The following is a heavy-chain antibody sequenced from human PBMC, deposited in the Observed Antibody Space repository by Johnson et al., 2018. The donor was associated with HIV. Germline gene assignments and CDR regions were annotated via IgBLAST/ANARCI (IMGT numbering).Heavy chain of an antibody. CDR2: IGTAGDT. CDR3: VRVGYSSAYYRDAFDI. J-gene: IGHJ3*02. D-gene: IGHD3-22*01. CDR1: GFTFSGYD. Sequence: VQLVESGGGLVQPGGSLRLSCAASGFTFSGYDMHWVRQAIGKSLEWVSAIGTAGDTYYADSVKGRFTISRENAKNYLYLQMNSLTAGDMAVYYCVRVGYSSAYYRDAFDIWGQGTLVTVSS. V-gene: IGHV3-13*01.